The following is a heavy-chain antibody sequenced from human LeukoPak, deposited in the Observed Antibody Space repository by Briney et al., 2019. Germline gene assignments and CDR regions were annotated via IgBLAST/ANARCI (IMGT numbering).Heavy chain of an antibody. CDR3: ARLAARPQYYYYYMDV. J-gene: IGHJ6*03. CDR1: GYTFTSYD. CDR2: MNPNSGNT. V-gene: IGHV1-8*01. D-gene: IGHD6-6*01. Sequence: ASVKVSCKASGYTFTSYDINWVRQATGQGLEWMGWMNPNSGNTGYAQKFQGRVTMTRNTSISTAYMELSSLRSEDTALYYCARLAARPQYYYYYMDVWGKGTTVTVSS.